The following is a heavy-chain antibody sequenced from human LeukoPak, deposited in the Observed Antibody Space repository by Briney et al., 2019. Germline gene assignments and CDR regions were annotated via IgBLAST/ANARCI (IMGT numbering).Heavy chain of an antibody. CDR3: ARGYCTNAVCSLGPTQA. V-gene: IGHV4-39*07. Sequence: GSLRLSCAASGFTFSNYGMDWVRQAPGKGLEWIGSIYYSGSTYYNPSLKSRVTISVDTSKNQFSLKLSSVTAADTAVYYCARGYCTNAVCSLGPTQAWGQGTLVTVSS. D-gene: IGHD2-8*01. J-gene: IGHJ4*02. CDR2: IYYSGST. CDR1: GFTFSNYG.